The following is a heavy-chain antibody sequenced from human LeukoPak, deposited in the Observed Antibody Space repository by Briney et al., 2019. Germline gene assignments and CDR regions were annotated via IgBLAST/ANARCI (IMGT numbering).Heavy chain of an antibody. CDR2: INHSGST. J-gene: IGHJ1*01. V-gene: IGHV4-34*01. CDR1: GGSFSGYY. D-gene: IGHD2-15*01. CDR3: ARRDAIVVVVAATLGYFQH. Sequence: SETLSLTCAVYGGSFSGYYWSWIRQPPGKGLEWIGQINHSGSTNYNPSLKSRVTISVDTSKNQFSLKLSSVTAADTAVYYCARRDAIVVVVAATLGYFQHWGQGTLVTVSS.